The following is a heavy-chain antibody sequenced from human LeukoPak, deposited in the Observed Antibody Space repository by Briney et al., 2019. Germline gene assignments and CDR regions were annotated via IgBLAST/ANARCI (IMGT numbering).Heavy chain of an antibody. D-gene: IGHD4-11*01. J-gene: IGHJ6*03. CDR3: ARLGNFGAAVPITVTTAPRGSYYMDV. V-gene: IGHV4-4*02. CDR1: GGSTSSSNW. Sequence: SETLSLTCAVSGGSTSSSNWWSWVRQPPGKGLEWIGEIYHSGSTNYNPSLKSRVTISVDTSKNQFSLKLSSVTAADTAVYYCARLGNFGAAVPITVTTAPRGSYYMDVWGKGTTVTVSS. CDR2: IYHSGST.